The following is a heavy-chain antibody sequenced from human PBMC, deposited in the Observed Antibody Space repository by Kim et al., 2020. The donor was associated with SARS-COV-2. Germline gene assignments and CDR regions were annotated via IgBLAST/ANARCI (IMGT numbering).Heavy chain of an antibody. Sequence: SVKVSCKASGGTFSSYAISWVRQAPGQGLEWMGRIIPILGIANYAQKFQGRVTITADKSTSTAYMELSSLRSEDTAVYYCARGEKEGLEGFPIFDYWGQGTLVTVSS. J-gene: IGHJ4*02. D-gene: IGHD1-1*01. CDR2: IIPILGIA. CDR1: GGTFSSYA. V-gene: IGHV1-69*04. CDR3: ARGEKEGLEGFPIFDY.